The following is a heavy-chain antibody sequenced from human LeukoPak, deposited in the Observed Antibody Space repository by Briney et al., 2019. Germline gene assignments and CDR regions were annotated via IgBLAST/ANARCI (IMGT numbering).Heavy chain of an antibody. CDR3: ARSDGDYGRGAFDI. Sequence: GGSLRLSCAASRFTFSSYSMNWVRQAHGKGLEWVSSISTSRSYIYYADSVKGQFTISRDKAKNSLYLQMNSLRAEDTAVYYCARSDGDYGRGAFDIWGQGTMVTVSS. D-gene: IGHD4-17*01. V-gene: IGHV3-21*01. CDR1: RFTFSSYS. CDR2: ISTSRSYI. J-gene: IGHJ3*02.